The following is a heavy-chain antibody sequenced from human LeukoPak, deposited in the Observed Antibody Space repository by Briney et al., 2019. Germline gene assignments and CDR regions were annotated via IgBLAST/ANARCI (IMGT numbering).Heavy chain of an antibody. V-gene: IGHV3-33*01. CDR3: ARGSGLVVRGDYFDY. J-gene: IGHJ4*02. CDR1: GXTFSRYG. D-gene: IGHD3-10*01. Sequence: GRSLRLSCAASGXTFSRYGMHWVRQAPGKGLEWVAIIWYDGSEEYYGDSVKGRVTISRDNSKNMVYLQMNSLRGEDTAVYYCARGSGLVVRGDYFDYWGQGTLVTVSS. CDR2: IWYDGSEE.